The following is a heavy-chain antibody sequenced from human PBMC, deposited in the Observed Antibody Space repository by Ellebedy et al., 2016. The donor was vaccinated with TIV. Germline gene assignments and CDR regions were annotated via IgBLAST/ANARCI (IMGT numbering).Heavy chain of an antibody. CDR2: ISAYNGNT. D-gene: IGHD6-13*01. J-gene: IGHJ4*02. CDR1: GYTFTSYG. Sequence: ASVKVSXKASGYTFTSYGISWVRQAPGQGLEWMGWISAYNGNTNYAQKLQGRVTMTTDTSTSTAYMELSSLRSEDTAVYYCARDVGIAAAGKGIDYWGQGTLVTVSS. V-gene: IGHV1-18*01. CDR3: ARDVGIAAAGKGIDY.